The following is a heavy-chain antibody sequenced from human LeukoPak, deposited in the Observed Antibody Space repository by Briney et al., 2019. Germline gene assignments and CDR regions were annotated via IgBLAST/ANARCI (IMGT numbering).Heavy chain of an antibody. CDR2: MNPNSGKT. D-gene: IGHD2/OR15-2a*01. CDR1: GYTFTSYD. Sequence: GTSVKVSCKASGYTFTSYDINWVRQAPGQGLEWMGWMNPNSGKTGYAQKFQGRVTITRNTSISTAYMELSSLRSEDTAVYHCARGFYNPYYYYYYMDVWGKGTTVTVSS. J-gene: IGHJ6*03. V-gene: IGHV1-8*03. CDR3: ARGFYNPYYYYYYMDV.